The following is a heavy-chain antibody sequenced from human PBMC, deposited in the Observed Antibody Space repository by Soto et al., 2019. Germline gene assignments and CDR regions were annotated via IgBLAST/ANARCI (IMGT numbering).Heavy chain of an antibody. V-gene: IGHV1-3*01. D-gene: IGHD3-9*01. CDR2: INAGNGNT. J-gene: IGHJ6*02. CDR1: GYTFTSYA. CDR3: ARMYYDILTGYSYYGMDV. Sequence: GASVKVSCKASGYTFTSYAMHWVRQAPGQRLEWMGWINAGNGNTKYSQKFQGGVTITRDTSASTAYMELSSLRSEDTAVYYCARMYYDILTGYSYYGMDVWGQGTTVTVSS.